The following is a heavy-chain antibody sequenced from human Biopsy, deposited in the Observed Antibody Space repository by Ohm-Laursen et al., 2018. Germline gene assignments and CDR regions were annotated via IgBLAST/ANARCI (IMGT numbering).Heavy chain of an antibody. CDR3: AKNYDPLYYDTSGLFDY. J-gene: IGHJ4*02. V-gene: IGHV1-46*01. CDR2: INPRSGNT. D-gene: IGHD3-22*01. Sequence: AASVKVSCKASGYNFPTHYMHWVRQAPGQGLEWMGIINPRSGNTGYSQKFQVRVTMTTDTSTSTVYMELSSLSSEDTAVYYCAKNYDPLYYDTSGLFDYWGQGTLVTVSS. CDR1: GYNFPTHY.